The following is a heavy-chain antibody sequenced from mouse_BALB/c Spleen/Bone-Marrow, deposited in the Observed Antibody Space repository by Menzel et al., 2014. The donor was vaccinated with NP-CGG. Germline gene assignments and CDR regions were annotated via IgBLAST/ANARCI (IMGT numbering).Heavy chain of an antibody. CDR3: TRSNYGYWYFDV. Sequence: VQLQQSGAELVKPGASVKLSCKASGYTFSSYYMYWVKQRPGQGLEWIGEINPSNGGTKFNEKFKSKATLTVDKSSSTAYMQLSSLTSEDSAVYYCTRSNYGYWYFDVWDAGTTVTVSS. J-gene: IGHJ1*01. CDR1: GYTFSSYY. CDR2: INPSNGGT. D-gene: IGHD1-1*01. V-gene: IGHV1S81*02.